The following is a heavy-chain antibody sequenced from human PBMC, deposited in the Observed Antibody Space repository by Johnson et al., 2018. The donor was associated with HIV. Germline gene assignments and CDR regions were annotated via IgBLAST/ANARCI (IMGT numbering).Heavy chain of an antibody. CDR2: IKQDGSEK. V-gene: IGHV3-7*01. CDR3: ARDLYSGSYYDAFDI. D-gene: IGHD1-26*01. CDR1: GFTVSSYY. Sequence: EVQLVESGGGLVQPGGSLRLSCAASGFTVSSYYMSWVRQAPGKGLEWVANIKQDGSEKYYVDSVKGRFTISRDNSKNTLYLQMNSLRAEDTAVYYCARDLYSGSYYDAFDIWGQGTMVTVS. J-gene: IGHJ3*02.